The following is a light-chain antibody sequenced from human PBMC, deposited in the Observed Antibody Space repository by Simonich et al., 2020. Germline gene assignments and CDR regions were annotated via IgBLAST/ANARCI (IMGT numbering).Light chain of an antibody. Sequence: NFMLTQPHSVSESPGKTVTISCTRSSGSIASNYVQWYQQRPGSAPTTVIYEDNQRPSGVPVLFSGSIDSSSNPASLTISGLKTEDEADYYCQSYDSSNHWVFGGGTKLTVL. CDR3: QSYDSSNHWV. J-gene: IGLJ3*02. CDR1: SGSIASNY. CDR2: EDN. V-gene: IGLV6-57*03.